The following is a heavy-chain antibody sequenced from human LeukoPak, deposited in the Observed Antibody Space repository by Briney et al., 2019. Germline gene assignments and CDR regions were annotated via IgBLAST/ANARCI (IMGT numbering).Heavy chain of an antibody. Sequence: SVKVSCRASGYTFTIYGISWVRQAPGQGLEWMGGIIPIFGTANYAQKFQGRVTITADESTSTAYMELSSLRSEDTAVYYCARDDARDYDILTGYYPHYYYGMDVWGQGTTVTVSS. CDR1: GYTFTIYG. V-gene: IGHV1-69*13. D-gene: IGHD3-9*01. CDR2: IIPIFGTA. CDR3: ARDDARDYDILTGYYPHYYYGMDV. J-gene: IGHJ6*02.